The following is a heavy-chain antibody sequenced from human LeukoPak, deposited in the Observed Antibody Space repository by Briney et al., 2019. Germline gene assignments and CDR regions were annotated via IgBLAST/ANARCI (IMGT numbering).Heavy chain of an antibody. D-gene: IGHD1-26*01. CDR3: TRASWDSWELLGGSFDY. V-gene: IGHV3-23*01. Sequence: GGSLRLSCAASGFTSGCCAMSWVRQAPGKGLEWVSSISGNGGSTFYADSVKGRFTISRDNSKNTLYLQMTSLKTEDTAVYYCTRASWDSWELLGGSFDYWGQGTLVTVSS. J-gene: IGHJ4*02. CDR2: ISGNGGST. CDR1: GFTSGCCA.